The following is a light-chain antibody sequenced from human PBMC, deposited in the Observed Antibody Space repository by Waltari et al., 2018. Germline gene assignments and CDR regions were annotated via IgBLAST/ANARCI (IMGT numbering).Light chain of an antibody. V-gene: IGLV1-47*01. J-gene: IGLJ3*02. CDR2: KNL. CDR1: TSNFGQNN. CDR3: SAWDDSRGGLWV. Sequence: QSLLTQPPSVSAAPGQQVTISCSGSTSNFGQNNVFWFQHFVGLAPRLLIYKNLERPSGVSDRFSASKSGTSASLFIAGLRSEDEALYYCSAWDDSRGGLWVFGGGTRVTVL.